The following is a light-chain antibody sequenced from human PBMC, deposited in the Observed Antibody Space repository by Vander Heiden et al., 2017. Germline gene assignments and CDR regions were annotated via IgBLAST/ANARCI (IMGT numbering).Light chain of an antibody. CDR2: LGS. CDR3: MQALQTPYT. J-gene: IGKJ2*01. Sequence: IVMTQSPLSLPVTPGGPASISCRSSQSLLHSNGYNYLDWYLQKPGQSPQLLIYLGSNRASGVPDRFSGSGSGTDFTLKISRVEAEDVGVYYCMQALQTPYTFGQGTKLEIK. V-gene: IGKV2-28*01. CDR1: QSLLHSNGYNY.